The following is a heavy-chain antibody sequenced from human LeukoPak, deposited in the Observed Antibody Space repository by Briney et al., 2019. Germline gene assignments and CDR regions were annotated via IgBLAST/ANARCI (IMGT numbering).Heavy chain of an antibody. CDR2: TSGDGVNT. Sequence: GESLRLSCAASGFTFSNYAMSWVRQAPGKGLEWVSATSGDGVNTYHADSVKGRFTISRDNTKNTLYLQMNSLRAEDTAVYYCAKDLGTTLNWFDPWGQGTLVTVSS. D-gene: IGHD1-7*01. J-gene: IGHJ5*02. CDR3: AKDLGTTLNWFDP. CDR1: GFTFSNYA. V-gene: IGHV3-23*01.